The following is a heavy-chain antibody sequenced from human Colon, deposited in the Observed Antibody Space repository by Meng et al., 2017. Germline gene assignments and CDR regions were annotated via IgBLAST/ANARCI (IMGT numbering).Heavy chain of an antibody. J-gene: IGHJ4*02. CDR1: GYTFVSYE. D-gene: IGHD6-19*01. CDR2: INPNSGDT. CDR3: ARGKEWWLDVSRGFDY. V-gene: IGHV1-8*01. Sequence: QVQLEQSGAEVKTPGASVKVSCKASGYTFVSYEINWVRQATGQGLEWMGYINPNSGDTVYAQKFQGRVSMTRDTSKTTSYMELTSLTSDDSAVYYCARGKEWWLDVSRGFDYWGQGTLVTVSS.